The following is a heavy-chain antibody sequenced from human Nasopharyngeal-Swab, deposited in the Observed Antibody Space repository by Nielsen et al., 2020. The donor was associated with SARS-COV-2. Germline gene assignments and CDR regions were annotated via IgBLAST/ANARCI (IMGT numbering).Heavy chain of an antibody. CDR3: ATTGYSSVYYVH. Sequence: SQLLSLTCGVYGGSFSCYYWSWIRQPPGKGLEWIGEINHSGSTNYNPSLESRVTLSVDTSKNQFSLNLISVTAADTAVYYCATTGYSSVYYVHWGQGVLVTVSS. J-gene: IGHJ4*02. V-gene: IGHV4-34*01. CDR1: GGSFSCYY. CDR2: INHSGST. D-gene: IGHD6-25*01.